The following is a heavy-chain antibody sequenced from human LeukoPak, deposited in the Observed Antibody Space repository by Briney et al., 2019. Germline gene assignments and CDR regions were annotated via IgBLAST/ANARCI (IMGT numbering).Heavy chain of an antibody. Sequence: AGGSLRLSCAASGFTLSNYGMHWVRQAPGKGLEWVAVIWYDGSNKHYVDSVKGRFTISRGNSKNTLYLQMNSLRAEDTAVYYCARESSLTGAYFDCWGQGTLVTVSS. D-gene: IGHD2-21*01. J-gene: IGHJ4*02. CDR3: ARESSLTGAYFDC. CDR1: GFTLSNYG. V-gene: IGHV3-33*01. CDR2: IWYDGSNK.